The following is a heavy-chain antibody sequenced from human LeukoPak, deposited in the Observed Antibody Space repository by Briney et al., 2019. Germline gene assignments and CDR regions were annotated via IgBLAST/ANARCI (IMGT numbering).Heavy chain of an antibody. CDR1: GYTFTGYY. Sequence: ASVKVSCKASGYTFTGYYMHWVRQAPGQGLEWMGWINPNSGGTNYAQKFQGRVTTTRDTSISTAYMELSRLRSDDTAVYYCARVSLPLEWLLQYWGQGTLVTVSS. CDR2: INPNSGGT. CDR3: ARVSLPLEWLLQY. V-gene: IGHV1-2*02. J-gene: IGHJ4*02. D-gene: IGHD3-3*01.